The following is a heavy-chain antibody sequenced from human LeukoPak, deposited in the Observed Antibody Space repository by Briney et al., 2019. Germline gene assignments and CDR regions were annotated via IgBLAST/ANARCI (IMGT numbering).Heavy chain of an antibody. D-gene: IGHD3-10*01. V-gene: IGHV3-53*01. CDR1: GFTVSSNY. Sequence: GGSLRLSCAASGFTVSSNYMSWVRQAPGKGLEWVSVIYSGGSTYYADSVKGRFTISRDNSKNTLYLQMNSLRAEDTAMYYCAKGSSAGRPYYFDYWGQGTLVTVSS. J-gene: IGHJ4*02. CDR3: AKGSSAGRPYYFDY. CDR2: IYSGGST.